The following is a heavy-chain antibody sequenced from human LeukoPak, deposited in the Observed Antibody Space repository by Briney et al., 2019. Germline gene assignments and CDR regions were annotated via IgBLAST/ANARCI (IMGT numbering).Heavy chain of an antibody. CDR2: IYYSGST. V-gene: IGHV4-59*01. J-gene: IGHJ2*01. Sequence: SETLSLTCTVSGGSISSYYWSWIRQPPGKGLEWIGYIYYSGSTNYNPSLKSRVTISVDTSKNQFSLKLSSVTAADTAVYYCARGLLYYDILTGYYQNDRNWYFDLWGRGTLVTVSS. D-gene: IGHD3-9*01. CDR1: GGSISSYY. CDR3: ARGLLYYDILTGYYQNDRNWYFDL.